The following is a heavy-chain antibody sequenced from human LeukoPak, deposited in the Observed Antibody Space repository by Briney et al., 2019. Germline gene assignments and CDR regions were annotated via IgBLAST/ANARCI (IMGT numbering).Heavy chain of an antibody. CDR3: AKPYGSGSYLVFDI. D-gene: IGHD3-10*01. V-gene: IGHV3-33*06. CDR1: GFTFSSYG. CDR2: IWYDGSNK. Sequence: GRSLRLSCAASGFTFSSYGMHWVRQAPGKGLEWVAVIWYDGSNKYYADSVKGRFTISRDNSKNTLYLQMNSLRAEDTAVYYCAKPYGSGSYLVFDIWGQGTVVTVSS. J-gene: IGHJ3*02.